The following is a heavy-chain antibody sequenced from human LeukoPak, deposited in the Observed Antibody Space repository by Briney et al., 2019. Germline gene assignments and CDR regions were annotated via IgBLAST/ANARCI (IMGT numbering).Heavy chain of an antibody. V-gene: IGHV3-7*01. J-gene: IGHJ4*02. D-gene: IGHD6-13*01. CDR3: ARQYSCSWYALGYLDY. CDR2: IKQDGSDK. CDR1: GFTFSSYW. Sequence: PGGSLRLSCAASGFTFSSYWMSWVRQAPGKGLEWVANIKQDGSDKYYVDSVKGRFTISRDNAKNSLYLQMNSLRADDTALYYCARQYSCSWYALGYLDYWGQRTLVTVSS.